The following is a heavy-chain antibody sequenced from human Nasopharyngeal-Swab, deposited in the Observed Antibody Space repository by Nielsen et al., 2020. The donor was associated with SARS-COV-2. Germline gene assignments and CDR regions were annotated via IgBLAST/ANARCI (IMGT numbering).Heavy chain of an antibody. CDR1: GWTFSGYY. V-gene: IGHV4-34*08. D-gene: IGHD2-2*01. J-gene: IGHJ4*02. CDR2: INHSGST. Sequence: SETLSLSCAVYGWTFSGYYWSWIRQPPGKGLEWIGEINHSGSTNYNPSLKSRVTISVDATKNQFSLKLSTVTAADTAVYYCATSSYCSSTSCYWDYWGQGTLVTVSS. CDR3: ATSSYCSSTSCYWDY.